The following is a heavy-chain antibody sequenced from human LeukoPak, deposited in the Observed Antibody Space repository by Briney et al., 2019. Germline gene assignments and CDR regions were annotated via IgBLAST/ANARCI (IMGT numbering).Heavy chain of an antibody. V-gene: IGHV4-4*07. CDR1: GGSISSYY. J-gene: IGHJ3*02. CDR3: ARVGWELGDAFDI. Sequence: PSETLSLTCTVSGGSISSYYWSWLRQPAGKGLEWIGRIYTSGSTNYNPSLKSRVTMSVDTSKNQFSLKLSSVTAADTAVYYCARVGWELGDAFDIWGQGTMVTVSS. D-gene: IGHD1-26*01. CDR2: IYTSGST.